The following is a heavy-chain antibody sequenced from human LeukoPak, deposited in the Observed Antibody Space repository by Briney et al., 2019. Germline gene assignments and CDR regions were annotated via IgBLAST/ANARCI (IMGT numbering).Heavy chain of an antibody. Sequence: GGSLRLSCAASGFTFSSYGMHWVRQAPGKGLEWVAFIRYDGSNKYYADSVKGRFTISRDNSKNTLYLQMNSLRAEDTAVYYCASDIPGDSSGWTRGFDYWGQGTLVTVSS. V-gene: IGHV3-30*02. CDR1: GFTFSSYG. CDR2: IRYDGSNK. J-gene: IGHJ4*02. CDR3: ASDIPGDSSGWTRGFDY. D-gene: IGHD6-19*01.